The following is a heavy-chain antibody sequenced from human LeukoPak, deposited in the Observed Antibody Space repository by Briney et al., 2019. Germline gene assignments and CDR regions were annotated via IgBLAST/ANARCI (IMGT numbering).Heavy chain of an antibody. D-gene: IGHD6-19*01. CDR1: GYTFSGYY. J-gene: IGHJ4*02. Sequence: ASVKVSCKASGYTFSGYYVHWVRQAPGQGLEWMGWINPNAGGTKFAQMFQGRVTMTRDTSINTAYMELNRLRSDDTAVYYCARAPYSSGWYAYFDYWGQGTLVTVSP. CDR2: INPNAGGT. CDR3: ARAPYSSGWYAYFDY. V-gene: IGHV1-2*02.